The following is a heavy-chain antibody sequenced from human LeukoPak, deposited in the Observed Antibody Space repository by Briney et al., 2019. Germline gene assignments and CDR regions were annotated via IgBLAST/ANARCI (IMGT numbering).Heavy chain of an antibody. D-gene: IGHD2-2*01. CDR1: GYTFTTYG. CDR2: IIPIFGTA. J-gene: IGHJ6*02. CDR3: ATSLEADPYCSSTSCYGSYYYYGMDV. Sequence: SVKVSCKASGYTFTTYGISWVRQAPGQGLEWMGGIIPIFGTANYAQKFQGRVTITADESTSTAYMELSSLRSEDTAVYYCATSLEADPYCSSTSCYGSYYYYGMDVWGQGTTVTVSS. V-gene: IGHV1-69*13.